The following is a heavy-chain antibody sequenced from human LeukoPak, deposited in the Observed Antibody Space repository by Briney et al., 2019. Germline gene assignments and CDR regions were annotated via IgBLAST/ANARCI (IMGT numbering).Heavy chain of an antibody. J-gene: IGHJ4*02. Sequence: GGSLRLSCAASGFTFSSYWMSWVRQAPGKGLEWVANIKQDGSEKYYVDSVKGRFTISRDNAKNSLYLQMNSLRAEDTAVYYCARDLGDGYSYTTGFDYWGQGTLVTVSS. D-gene: IGHD5-24*01. CDR1: GFTFSSYW. V-gene: IGHV3-7*01. CDR2: IKQDGSEK. CDR3: ARDLGDGYSYTTGFDY.